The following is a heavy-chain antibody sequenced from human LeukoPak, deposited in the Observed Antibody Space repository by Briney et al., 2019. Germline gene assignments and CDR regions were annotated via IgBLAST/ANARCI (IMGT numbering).Heavy chain of an antibody. CDR3: VKASWVSSADGVL. Sequence: GGSLRLSCAASRFTFSIYAMSWIREAPARGLECVSRHRRNGDTFYADSVKGQFTLFRDESRNTVYLRLNNLRVEDTAVYYCVKASWVSSADGVLWGQGTVVSVSS. D-gene: IGHD3-3*01. V-gene: IGHV3-23*01. J-gene: IGHJ4*02. CDR1: RFTFSIYA. CDR2: HRRNGDT.